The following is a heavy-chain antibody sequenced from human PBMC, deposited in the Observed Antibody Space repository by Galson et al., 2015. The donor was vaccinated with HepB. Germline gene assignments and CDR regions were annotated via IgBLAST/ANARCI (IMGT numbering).Heavy chain of an antibody. CDR3: ARVVAVSGYSGFNDAFDI. J-gene: IGHJ3*02. CDR2: MNPNSGNT. Sequence: SVKVSCKASGYTFTSYDINWVRQATGQGLEWMGWMNPNSGNTGYAQKFQGRVTMTRNTSISTAYMELSSLRSEDTAVYYCARVVAVSGYSGFNDAFDIWGQGTMVTVSS. D-gene: IGHD5-12*01. CDR1: GYTFTSYD. V-gene: IGHV1-8*01.